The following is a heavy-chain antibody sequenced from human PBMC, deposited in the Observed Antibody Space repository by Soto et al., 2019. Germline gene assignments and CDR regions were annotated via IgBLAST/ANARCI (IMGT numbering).Heavy chain of an antibody. CDR3: ARSIAADGTNWFDP. CDR1: VGSISIYY. D-gene: IGHD6-13*01. Sequence: PSETLSIGCTFSVGSISIYYWSWIRQPAGKGLDWIGRIYTSGSTNYNPSLKSRVTMSVDTSKNQFSLNLSSVTAADTAVYYCARSIAADGTNWFDPWGQGTMVTVSS. CDR2: IYTSGST. V-gene: IGHV4-4*07. J-gene: IGHJ5*02.